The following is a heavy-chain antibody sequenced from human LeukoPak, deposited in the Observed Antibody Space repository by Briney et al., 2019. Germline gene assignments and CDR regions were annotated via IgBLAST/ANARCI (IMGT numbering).Heavy chain of an antibody. V-gene: IGHV4-61*01. CDR1: GGSVSSGSYY. Sequence: SETLSLTCTVSGGSVSSGSYYWSWIRQPPGKGPEWIGYIYYLGSTNYNPSLKSRVTISADTSKNQFSLKVRSVTAADTAVYYCARGGSQLLMLEIWGQGTMVTVSS. CDR2: IYYLGST. D-gene: IGHD2-2*01. CDR3: ARGGSQLLMLEI. J-gene: IGHJ3*02.